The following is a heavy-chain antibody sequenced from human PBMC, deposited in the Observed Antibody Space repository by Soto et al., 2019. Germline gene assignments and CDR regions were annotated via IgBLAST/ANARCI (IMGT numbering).Heavy chain of an antibody. D-gene: IGHD6-13*01. CDR3: VKDLSGGIAAAGTKGY. CDR1: GFTFSSYA. J-gene: IGHJ4*02. CDR2: ISSNGGST. V-gene: IGHV3-64D*08. Sequence: GGSLRLSCSASGFTFSSYAMHWVRQAPGKGLEYVSAISSNGGSTYYADSVKGRFTISRDNSKNTLYLQMSSLRAEDTAVYYCVKDLSGGIAAAGTKGYWGQGTLVTVSS.